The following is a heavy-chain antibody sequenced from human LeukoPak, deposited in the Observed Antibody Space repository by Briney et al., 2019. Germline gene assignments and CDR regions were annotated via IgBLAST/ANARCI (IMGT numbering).Heavy chain of an antibody. CDR2: ISGNNDNP. V-gene: IGHV1-18*01. CDR3: ARDGTSTDDY. J-gene: IGHJ4*02. CDR1: GYTFTSYG. Sequence: GASVKVSCKASGYTFTSYGISWVRQAPGQGLEWMGWISGNNDNPNYGQKFQGRFTLTTDSSTSTAYMELRNLRSGDTAVYYCARDGTSTDDYWGQGTLLTVSS. D-gene: IGHD2-2*01.